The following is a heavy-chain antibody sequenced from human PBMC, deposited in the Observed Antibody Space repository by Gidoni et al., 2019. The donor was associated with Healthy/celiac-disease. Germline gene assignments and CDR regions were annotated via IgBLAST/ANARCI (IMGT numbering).Heavy chain of an antibody. CDR1: GVSFRGYY. V-gene: IGHV4-34*01. CDR2: INHSGST. Sequence: QVQLQQWGAGLLMPSETLSLTCAVYGVSFRGYYWSWIRQPPGKGLEWIGEINHSGSTNYNPSLKSRVTISVDTSKNQFSLKLSSVTAADTAVYYCARGRGYSSSWYYYYYGMDVWGQGTTVTVSS. J-gene: IGHJ6*02. CDR3: ARGRGYSSSWYYYYYGMDV. D-gene: IGHD6-13*01.